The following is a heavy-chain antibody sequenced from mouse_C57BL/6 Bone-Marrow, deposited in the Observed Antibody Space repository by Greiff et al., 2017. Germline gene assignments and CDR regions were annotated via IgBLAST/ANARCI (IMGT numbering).Heavy chain of an antibody. V-gene: IGHV1-55*01. Sequence: QVQLKQPGAELVKPGASVKMSCKASGYTFTSYWITWVKQRPGQGLEWIGDIYPGSGSTNYNEKFKSKATLTVNTSSSTAYMQLSSLTSEDSAVYYCARAELWGIITTVVAPCDYWGQGTTLTVAS. D-gene: IGHD1-1*01. CDR2: IYPGSGST. CDR3: ARAELWGIITTVVAPCDY. CDR1: GYTFTSYW. J-gene: IGHJ2*01.